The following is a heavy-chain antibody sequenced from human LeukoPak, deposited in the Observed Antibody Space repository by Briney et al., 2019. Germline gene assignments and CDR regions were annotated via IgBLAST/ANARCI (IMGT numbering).Heavy chain of an antibody. J-gene: IGHJ4*02. D-gene: IGHD6-19*01. V-gene: IGHV3-66*02. CDR1: GFTVSSNY. CDR2: IYSGGST. CDR3: AKPTYSSGSPSHY. Sequence: HPGGSPRLSCAASGFTVSSNYMSWVRQAPGKGLEWVSVIYSGGSTYYADSVKGRFTISRDNSKNTLYLQMNSLRAEDTAVYYCAKPTYSSGSPSHYWGQGTLVTVSS.